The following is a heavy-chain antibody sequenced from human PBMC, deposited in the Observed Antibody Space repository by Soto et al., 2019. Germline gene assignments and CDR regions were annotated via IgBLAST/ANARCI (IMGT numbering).Heavy chain of an antibody. CDR3: ARVEGYYDSSGYNWFDP. Sequence: QVQLQESGPGLVKPSQTLSLTCTVSGGSISSGDYYWTWIRQPPGKGLEWIGYIDYSGSTHYNPSLKSRLTISLDTSKNQFSLKMSSVTAADAAVYYCARVEGYYDSSGYNWFDPWGQGTLVTVSS. CDR2: IDYSGST. V-gene: IGHV4-30-4*01. CDR1: GGSISSGDYY. D-gene: IGHD3-22*01. J-gene: IGHJ5*02.